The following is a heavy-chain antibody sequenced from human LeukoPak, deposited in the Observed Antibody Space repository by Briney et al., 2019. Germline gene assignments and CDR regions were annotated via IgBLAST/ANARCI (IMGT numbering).Heavy chain of an antibody. Sequence: ASVKLSCKASGYTFTSYGISWVRQAPGQALEWMGWISAYNGNTNYAQKLQGRVTMTTDTSTSTAYMELRSLRSDDTAVYYCARVKRITMVRGVISGMDVWGKGTTVTVSS. D-gene: IGHD3-10*01. CDR1: GYTFTSYG. CDR2: ISAYNGNT. J-gene: IGHJ6*04. CDR3: ARVKRITMVRGVISGMDV. V-gene: IGHV1-18*04.